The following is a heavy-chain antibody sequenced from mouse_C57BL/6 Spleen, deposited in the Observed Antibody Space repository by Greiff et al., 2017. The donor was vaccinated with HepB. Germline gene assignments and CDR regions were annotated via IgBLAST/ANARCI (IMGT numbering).Heavy chain of an antibody. V-gene: IGHV5-17*01. CDR1: GFTFSDYG. CDR3: ARDSNSWFAY. J-gene: IGHJ3*01. Sequence: EVQLVESGGGLVKPGGSLKLSCAASGFTFSDYGMHWVRQAPEKGLEWVAYISSGSSTIYYADTVKGRFTISRDNAKNTLFLQMTSLRSEDTAMYYCARDSNSWFAYWGQGTLVTVSA. CDR2: ISSGSSTI. D-gene: IGHD2-5*01.